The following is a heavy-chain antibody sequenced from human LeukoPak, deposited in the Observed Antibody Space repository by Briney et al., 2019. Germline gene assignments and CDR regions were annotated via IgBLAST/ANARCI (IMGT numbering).Heavy chain of an antibody. CDR3: ARRGGSYSHSDF. Sequence: ASVKVSCKASGYTFSSYGIIWVRQAPGQGLQWMGWVSPFNGNTDYAPKLQGRVTMTTDTSTTTAYMELRSLTSDDTAVYYSARRGGSYSHSDFWGQGTLVTVSS. CDR1: GYTFSSYG. J-gene: IGHJ4*02. CDR2: VSPFNGNT. V-gene: IGHV1-18*01. D-gene: IGHD1-26*01.